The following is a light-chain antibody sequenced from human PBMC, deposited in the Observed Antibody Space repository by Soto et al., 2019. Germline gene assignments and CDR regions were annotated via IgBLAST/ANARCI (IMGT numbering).Light chain of an antibody. J-gene: IGKJ4*01. CDR1: QSISSN. CDR3: QHSNTNFGLT. CDR2: AAS. Sequence: DIQMTQSPSSLSASVGDRVTITCRASQSISSNLNWYQHKSGKVPKLLIYAASSLQGGVPSRFSGSGSGTDFTLTITGLQPEDFATYYCQHSNTNFGLTFGGGTKVEIK. V-gene: IGKV1-39*01.